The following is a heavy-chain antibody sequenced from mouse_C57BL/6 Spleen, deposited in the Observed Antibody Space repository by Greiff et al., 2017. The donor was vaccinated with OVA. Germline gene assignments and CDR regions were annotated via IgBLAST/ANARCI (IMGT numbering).Heavy chain of an antibody. D-gene: IGHD1-1*01. J-gene: IGHJ4*01. CDR1: GYTFTSYW. CDR2: IYPGSGST. Sequence: VQLQQPGAELVKPGASVKMSCKASGYTFTSYWITWVKQRPGQGLEWIGDIYPGSGSTNYNEKFKSKATLTVDTSSSTAYMQLSSLTSEDSAVYYCASFRSSYDYAMDYWGQGTSVTVSS. CDR3: ASFRSSYDYAMDY. V-gene: IGHV1-55*01.